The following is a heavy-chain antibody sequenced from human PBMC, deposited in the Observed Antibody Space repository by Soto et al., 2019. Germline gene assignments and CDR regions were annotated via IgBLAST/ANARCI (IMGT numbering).Heavy chain of an antibody. CDR2: IHLAGST. Sequence: QVQLQQWGAGLLKPSDTLSLTCAVYGGSFSGYYWSWIRQPPGKGLEWIGEIHLAGSTKYNPCLKGRVTISLDTSKNQFSLTLSSVTAADTAVYYCARRVVPAALGLWGRGTLVTVSS. V-gene: IGHV4-34*01. CDR3: ARRVVPAALGL. D-gene: IGHD2-2*01. J-gene: IGHJ2*01. CDR1: GGSFSGYY.